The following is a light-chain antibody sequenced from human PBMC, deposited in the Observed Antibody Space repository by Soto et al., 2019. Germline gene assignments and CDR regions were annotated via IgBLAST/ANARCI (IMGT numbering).Light chain of an antibody. CDR3: KQFATAPLS. Sequence: EIVLTQSPGTLSLSPGERATLSCRASQTVGGDYLAWYQQKPGQPPRLLIDDASRRATGIPDSFSGDGSGTDISLVISRLEREDCAVYYCKQFATAPLSVGGGTTVEI. CDR1: QTVGGDY. V-gene: IGKV3-20*01. J-gene: IGKJ4*01. CDR2: DAS.